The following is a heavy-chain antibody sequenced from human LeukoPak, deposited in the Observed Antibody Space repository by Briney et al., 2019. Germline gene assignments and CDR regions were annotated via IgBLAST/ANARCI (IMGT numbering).Heavy chain of an antibody. CDR3: ASSAAAHWGAFDI. CDR1: GGSISSGSYY. Sequence: PSETLSLTCTVSGGSISSGSYYWSWIRQPAGKGLEWIGRIYTSGSTNYNPSLKSRVTISVDTSKNQFSLKLSSVTAADTAVYYCASSAAAHWGAFDIWGQGTMVTVSS. V-gene: IGHV4-61*02. CDR2: IYTSGST. J-gene: IGHJ3*02. D-gene: IGHD6-13*01.